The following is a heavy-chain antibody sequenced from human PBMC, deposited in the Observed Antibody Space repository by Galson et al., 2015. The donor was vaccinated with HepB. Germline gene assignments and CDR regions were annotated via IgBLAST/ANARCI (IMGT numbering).Heavy chain of an antibody. CDR3: ARDKRSDDYIWGSYRYVSDY. Sequence: SLRLSCAASGFTFSSYSMNWVRQAPGKGLEWVSSISSSSSYIYYADSVKGRFTISRDNAKNSLYLQTNSLRAEDTAVYYCARDKRSDDYIWGSYRYVSDYWGQGTLVTVSS. D-gene: IGHD3-16*02. CDR2: ISSSSSYI. J-gene: IGHJ4*02. CDR1: GFTFSSYS. V-gene: IGHV3-21*01.